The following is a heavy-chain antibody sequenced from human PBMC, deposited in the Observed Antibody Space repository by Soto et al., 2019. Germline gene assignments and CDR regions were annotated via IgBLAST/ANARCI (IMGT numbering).Heavy chain of an antibody. D-gene: IGHD5-12*01. CDR1: GGSFSNFG. J-gene: IGHJ4*02. Sequence: SVKVSCKASGGSFSNFGISWVRQAPGQVLEWMGGIVPVFGRPNYAQRFRGRLTITADESTSTGYMELISLRSDDTAVYYCAREGSGYNFWGQGTQVTVSS. CDR3: AREGSGYNF. CDR2: IVPVFGRP. V-gene: IGHV1-69*13.